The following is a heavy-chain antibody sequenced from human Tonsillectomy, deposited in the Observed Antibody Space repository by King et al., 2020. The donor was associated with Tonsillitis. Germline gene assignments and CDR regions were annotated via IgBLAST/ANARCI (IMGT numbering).Heavy chain of an antibody. J-gene: IGHJ4*02. D-gene: IGHD1-26*01. CDR2: MGSSGTI. CDR3: ARYVSGSFDY. V-gene: IGHV4-39*01. CDR1: GGSIRSSDHY. Sequence: QLQESGPGVVKPSETLSLTCTVSGGSIRSSDHYWAWIRQPPGKGLGWIGYMGSSGTIFYNPSLKSRITISGGTSGNRFSLRLSSVTAADTAVYFCARYVSGSFDYWGQGALVTVSS.